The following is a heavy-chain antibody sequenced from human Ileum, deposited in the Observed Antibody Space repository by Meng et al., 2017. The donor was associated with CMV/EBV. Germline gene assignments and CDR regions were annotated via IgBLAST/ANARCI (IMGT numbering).Heavy chain of an antibody. CDR3: ARTRMAAGRLFYGMDV. V-gene: IGHV1-69*10. CDR2: IIPVLGIT. CDR1: GGAFSSYA. D-gene: IGHD6-6*01. Sequence: SVKVSCKASGGAFSSYAFSWVRQAPGQGLEWMGGIIPVLGITNYAQNFQDRFTITADKSTSTAYMEMSSLRSDDTAIYYCARTRMAAGRLFYGMDVWGQGTLVTVSS. J-gene: IGHJ6*02.